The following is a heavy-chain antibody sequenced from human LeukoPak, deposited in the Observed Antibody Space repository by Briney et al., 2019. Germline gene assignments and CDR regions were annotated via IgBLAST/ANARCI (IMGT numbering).Heavy chain of an antibody. J-gene: IGHJ4*02. Sequence: GGSLRLSCAASGFTFDDYAMHWVRQAPGKGLEWVSGISWESGNIGYAESVKGRFTVSRDNAKNSLYLEMHSLRPEDVALYYCAKELGPYEYGSSPFEYWGQGTLVTVSS. CDR3: AKELGPYEYGSSPFEY. V-gene: IGHV3-9*03. CDR2: ISWESGNI. D-gene: IGHD6-6*01. CDR1: GFTFDDYA.